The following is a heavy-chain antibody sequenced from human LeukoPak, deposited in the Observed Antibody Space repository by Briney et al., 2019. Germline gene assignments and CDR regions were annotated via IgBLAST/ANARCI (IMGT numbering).Heavy chain of an antibody. V-gene: IGHV4-30-2*01. J-gene: IGHJ3*02. CDR3: ARESNYYDSSGYLRAFDI. Sequence: SQTLSLTCTVSGGSISSGGYYWSCIRQPPGKGLECIGYIYHSGSTYYNPSVKSRVTISVDRSKNQFSLKLSSVTAADTAVYYCARESNYYDSSGYLRAFDIWGQGTMVTVSS. D-gene: IGHD3-22*01. CDR1: GGSISSGGYY. CDR2: IYHSGST.